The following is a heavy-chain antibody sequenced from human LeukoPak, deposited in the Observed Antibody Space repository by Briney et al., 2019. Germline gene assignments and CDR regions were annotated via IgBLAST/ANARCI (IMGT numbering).Heavy chain of an antibody. J-gene: IGHJ3*02. V-gene: IGHV4-59*08. CDR3: ARRSLYYYDSSGYYSAFDI. CDR2: IYYSGST. Sequence: PSETLSLTCTVSGGSLSSYYWSWIRQPPGKGLEWIGYIYYSGSTNYNPSLKSRVTISVDTSKNQFSLKLSSVTAADTAVYYCARRSLYYYDSSGYYSAFDIWGQGTMVTVSS. D-gene: IGHD3-22*01. CDR1: GGSLSSYY.